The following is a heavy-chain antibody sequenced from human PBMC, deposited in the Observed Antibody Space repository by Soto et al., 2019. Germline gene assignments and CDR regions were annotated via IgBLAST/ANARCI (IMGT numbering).Heavy chain of an antibody. J-gene: IGHJ4*02. CDR1: GFTFKGYW. CDR3: ARGPSYSDYSNDWFFDS. CDR2: IKKDGTEK. D-gene: IGHD3-9*01. V-gene: IGHV3-7*03. Sequence: GGSLRLSSAASGFTFKGYWMTWFRQAAGNGLDWSADIKKDGTEKYYVDSLKGRFTISRDNAKKSVYLQMNGLTVEDTAVYRCARGPSYSDYSNDWFFDSWGQGALVTVSS.